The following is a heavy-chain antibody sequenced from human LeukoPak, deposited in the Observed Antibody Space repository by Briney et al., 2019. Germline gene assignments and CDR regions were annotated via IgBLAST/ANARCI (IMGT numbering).Heavy chain of an antibody. CDR2: IYTSGST. CDR3: ASYYDYVWGSYRYTVDY. J-gene: IGHJ4*02. D-gene: IGHD3-16*02. V-gene: IGHV4-4*07. CDR1: GGSISSYY. Sequence: PSETLSLTCTVSGGSISSYYWSWIRQPAGKGLEWIGRIYTSGSTNYNPSLKSRVTMSVDTSKNQFSLKLSSVTAADTAVYYCASYYDYVWGSYRYTVDYWGQGTLVTVSS.